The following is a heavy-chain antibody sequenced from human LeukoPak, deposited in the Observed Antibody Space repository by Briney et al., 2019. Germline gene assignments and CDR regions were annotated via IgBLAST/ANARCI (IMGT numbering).Heavy chain of an antibody. CDR1: GYTFTSYG. J-gene: IGHJ4*02. CDR3: ARGPGADYYDSSGYAQY. V-gene: IGHV1-18*01. Sequence: ASVKVSCKASGYTFTSYGISWVRQAPGQGLEWMGWISAYNGNTNYAQKLQGRVTMTTDTSTSTAYMELRSLRSDDTAVYYCARGPGADYYDSSGYAQYWGQGTLVTVSS. CDR2: ISAYNGNT. D-gene: IGHD3-22*01.